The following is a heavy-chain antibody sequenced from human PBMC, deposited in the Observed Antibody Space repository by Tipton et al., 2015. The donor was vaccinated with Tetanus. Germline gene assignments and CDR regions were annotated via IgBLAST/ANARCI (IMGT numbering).Heavy chain of an antibody. CDR3: ARHTNFWSGYYIVY. CDR2: IYYSGST. Sequence: GLVKPSETLSLNCSVSGGSISSYYWSWIRQPPGKGLEWIGYIYYSGSTNYNPSLKSRVTISVDTSKNQFSLKLSSVTAADTAVYYCARHTNFWSGYYIVYWGQGTLVTVSS. CDR1: GGSISSYY. V-gene: IGHV4-59*08. D-gene: IGHD3-3*01. J-gene: IGHJ4*02.